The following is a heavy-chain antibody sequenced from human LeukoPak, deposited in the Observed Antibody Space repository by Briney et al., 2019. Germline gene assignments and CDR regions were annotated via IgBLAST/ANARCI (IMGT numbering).Heavy chain of an antibody. CDR1: GGSVSSGSYY. CDR2: IYYSGST. J-gene: IGHJ4*02. CDR3: ARDRGGSYYEVSY. Sequence: SETLSLTCTVSGGSVSSGSYYWSWIRQPPGKGLEWIGYIYYSGSTNYNPSLKSRVTISVDTSKNQFSLKLSSVTAADTAVYYCARDRGGSYYEVSYWGQGTLVTVSS. D-gene: IGHD1-26*01. V-gene: IGHV4-61*01.